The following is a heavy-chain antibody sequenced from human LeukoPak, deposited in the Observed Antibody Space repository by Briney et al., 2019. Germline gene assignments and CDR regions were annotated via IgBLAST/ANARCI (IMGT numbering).Heavy chain of an antibody. CDR2: IYPGDSDT. CDR3: ARLANDAFDI. V-gene: IGHV5-51*01. J-gene: IGHJ3*02. Sequence: GESLKISSKGSGYTFTSYWIGWVRQMPGKGLEWMGIIYPGDSDTRYSPSFQGQVTISADKSINTAYLQWSSLKASDTAMYYCARLANDAFDIWGQGTMVTVSS. CDR1: GYTFTSYW.